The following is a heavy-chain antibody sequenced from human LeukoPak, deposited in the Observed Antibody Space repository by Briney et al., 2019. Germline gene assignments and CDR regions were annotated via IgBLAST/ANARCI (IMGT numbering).Heavy chain of an antibody. CDR2: INPSGVST. CDR3: ARYGPSPFFDY. J-gene: IGHJ4*02. V-gene: IGHV1-46*01. CDR1: GYTFTNYH. D-gene: IGHD4-17*01. Sequence: ASVKVSCKASGYTFTNYHMNWVRQAPGQGLEWMGIINPSGVSTTNAQKFQGRVIMTRDMSTSTVYMELSSLRSEDTAVYFCARYGPSPFFDYWGQGTLVIVSS.